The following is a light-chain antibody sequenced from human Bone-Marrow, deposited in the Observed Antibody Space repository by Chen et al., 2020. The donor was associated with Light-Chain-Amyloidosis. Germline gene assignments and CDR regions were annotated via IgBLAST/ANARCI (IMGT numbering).Light chain of an antibody. CDR2: EVT. J-gene: IGLJ1*01. CDR1: RSYVGGNNH. CDR3: SSYTITNTLV. Sequence: QSALTQPASVSGSPGQSITISCTGTRSYVGGNNHFSWYQQHPDKAPKLMIYEVTNRPSWVPDRFSGSKSDNTASLTISGLQTEDEADYFCSSYTITNTLVFGSGTRVTVL. V-gene: IGLV2-14*01.